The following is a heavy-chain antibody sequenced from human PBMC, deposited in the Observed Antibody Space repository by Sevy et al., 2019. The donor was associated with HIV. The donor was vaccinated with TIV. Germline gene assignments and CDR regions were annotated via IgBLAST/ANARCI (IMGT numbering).Heavy chain of an antibody. Sequence: GGSLRLSCAASGFTFSTYTMNWVRQAPGKGLEWVASISSSSNYIYYADSVKGRFTISRDNAKNSLYLQMNSLRAEDTAVYYCARPHGSGSWEAFHIWGQGTMVTVSS. V-gene: IGHV3-21*01. J-gene: IGHJ3*02. CDR1: GFTFSTYT. CDR3: ARPHGSGSWEAFHI. D-gene: IGHD3-10*01. CDR2: ISSSSNYI.